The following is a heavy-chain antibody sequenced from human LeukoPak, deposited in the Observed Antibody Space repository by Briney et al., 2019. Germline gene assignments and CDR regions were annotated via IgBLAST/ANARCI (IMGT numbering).Heavy chain of an antibody. V-gene: IGHV3-21*01. J-gene: IGHJ4*02. Sequence: GGSLRLSCAASGFTFSSYNMNWVRQAPGKGLEWVSSISSSSSYIYHADSVKGRFTISRDNAKNSLYLQMNSLRAEDTAVYYCARENGVVVAATGFGYWGQGTLVTVSS. CDR1: GFTFSSYN. CDR2: ISSSSSYI. CDR3: ARENGVVVAATGFGY. D-gene: IGHD2-15*01.